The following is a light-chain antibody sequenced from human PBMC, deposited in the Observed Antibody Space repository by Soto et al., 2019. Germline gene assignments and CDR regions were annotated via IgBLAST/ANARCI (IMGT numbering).Light chain of an antibody. CDR2: DAS. J-gene: IGKJ2*01. CDR3: QQYNYYPYT. Sequence: DIQMTQSPSTLSASVGDRVTITCRASQSISSRLAWYQQKPGKAPKLLIYDASSLESGVPSRFSGSGSGTDFTLTISSLQPDDFAAYYCQQYNYYPYTFGQGTKLEIK. V-gene: IGKV1-5*01. CDR1: QSISSR.